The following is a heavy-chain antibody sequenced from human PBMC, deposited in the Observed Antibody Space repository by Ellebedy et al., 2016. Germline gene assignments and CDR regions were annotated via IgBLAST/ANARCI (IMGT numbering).Heavy chain of an antibody. CDR2: ISANGGRT. D-gene: IGHD3-3*02. V-gene: IGHV3-23*01. Sequence: GESLKISCAASGFTFSIYGMSWVRQAPGKGLEWVSGISANGGRTYYADSVKGRFTMSRDNSQNTVYLQMNSLRAEDTAVYYCARDPFSTTGGYWGQGTLVTVSS. CDR1: GFTFSIYG. CDR3: ARDPFSTTGGY. J-gene: IGHJ4*02.